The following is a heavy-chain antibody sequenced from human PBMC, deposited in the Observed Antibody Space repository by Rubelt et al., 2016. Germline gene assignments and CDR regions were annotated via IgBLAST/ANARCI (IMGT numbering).Heavy chain of an antibody. J-gene: IGHJ3*02. V-gene: IGHV4-59*12. D-gene: IGHD2-15*01. CDR3: ARKLVVSPIRI. Sequence: QVQLQESGPGLVKPSETLSLTCTVSGGSISSYYWSWIRQPPEKGLEWIGYIYYSGSTNYNPHLRSRVTISVDTSKNQFSLKLRSVTAADTAVYYCARKLVVSPIRIWGQGTMVTVSS. CDR1: GGSISSYY. CDR2: IYYSGST.